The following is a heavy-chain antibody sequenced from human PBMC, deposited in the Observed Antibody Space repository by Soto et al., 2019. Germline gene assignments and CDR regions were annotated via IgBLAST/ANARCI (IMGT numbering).Heavy chain of an antibody. D-gene: IGHD6-6*01. CDR2: INPNSGGT. CDR3: ARDGIAARPWNWFDP. V-gene: IGHV1-2*04. CDR1: GYTFTGYY. Sequence: ASVKVSCKASGYTFTGYYMHWVRQAPGQGLEWMGWINPNSGGTNYAQKFQGWVTMTRDTSISTAYMELSRLRSDDTAMYYCARDGIAARPWNWFDPWGQGTLVTVPQ. J-gene: IGHJ5*02.